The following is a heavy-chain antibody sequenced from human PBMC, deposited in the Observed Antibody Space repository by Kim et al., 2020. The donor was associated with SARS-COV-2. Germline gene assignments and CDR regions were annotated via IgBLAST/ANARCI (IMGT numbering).Heavy chain of an antibody. V-gene: IGHV1-69*13. CDR3: ARDYYPYYYDSSGYYG. J-gene: IGHJ4*02. D-gene: IGHD3-22*01. CDR2: IIPIFGTA. Sequence: SVKVSCKASGGTFSSYAISWVRQAPGQGLEWMGGIIPIFGTANYAQKFQGRVTITADESTSTAYMELSSLRSEDTAVYYCARDYYPYYYDSSGYYGWGQGTLVTVSS. CDR1: GGTFSSYA.